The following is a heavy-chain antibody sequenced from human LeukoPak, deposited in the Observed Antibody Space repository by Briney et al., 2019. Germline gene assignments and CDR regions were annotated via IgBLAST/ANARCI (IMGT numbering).Heavy chain of an antibody. CDR1: GFTFSSYS. J-gene: IGHJ5*02. D-gene: IGHD5-12*01. V-gene: IGHV3-21*01. Sequence: GGSLRLSCAASGFTFSSYSMNWVRQAPGKGLEWVSSISSSSSYIYYADSVKGRFTISRDNAKNSLYLQMNSLRAEDTAVYYCARDRLLNSGYESSRFDPWGQGTLVTVSS. CDR3: ARDRLLNSGYESSRFDP. CDR2: ISSSSSYI.